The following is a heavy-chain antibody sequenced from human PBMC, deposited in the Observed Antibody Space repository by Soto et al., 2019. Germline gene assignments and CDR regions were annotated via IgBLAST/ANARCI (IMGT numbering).Heavy chain of an antibody. CDR3: AKGAVAGTPTSYYYYGMDV. J-gene: IGHJ6*02. V-gene: IGHV1-69*12. Sequence: QVQLLQSGAEVKKPGSSVRVSCEASGGTFRTYAISWVRQAPGQGLEWMGEIIPIFGTVNYAQKFQGRVTSTADESTPTVYMGRRSLRSEDTAVYYCAKGAVAGTPTSYYYYGMDVWGQGTTVTVSS. CDR2: IIPIFGTV. D-gene: IGHD6-19*01. CDR1: GGTFRTYA.